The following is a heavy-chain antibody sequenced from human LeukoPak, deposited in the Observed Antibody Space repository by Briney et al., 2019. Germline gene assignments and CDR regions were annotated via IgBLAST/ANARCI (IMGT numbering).Heavy chain of an antibody. Sequence: SETLSLTCAVYGGSFSGYYWSWIRQPPGKGLEWIGEINHSGSTNYNPSLKSRVTISVDTSKNQFSLKLSSVTAADTAVYYCASVTTLNYYYGMDVWGQGTTVTVSS. J-gene: IGHJ6*02. CDR2: INHSGST. CDR3: ASVTTLNYYYGMDV. V-gene: IGHV4-34*01. CDR1: GGSFSGYY. D-gene: IGHD4-17*01.